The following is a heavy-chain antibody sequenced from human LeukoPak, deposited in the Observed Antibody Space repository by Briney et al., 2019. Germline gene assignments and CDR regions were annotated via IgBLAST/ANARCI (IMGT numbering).Heavy chain of an antibody. CDR2: ISSSSSYI. CDR1: GFTFSSYS. Sequence: GGSLRLSCAASGFTFSSYSMTWVRQAPGKGLEWVSSISSSSSYIYYADSVKGRFTISRDNAKNSLYLQMNSLRAEDTAVYYCARQSSGYYSFVDYWGQGTLVTVSS. D-gene: IGHD3-22*01. J-gene: IGHJ4*02. CDR3: ARQSSGYYSFVDY. V-gene: IGHV3-21*01.